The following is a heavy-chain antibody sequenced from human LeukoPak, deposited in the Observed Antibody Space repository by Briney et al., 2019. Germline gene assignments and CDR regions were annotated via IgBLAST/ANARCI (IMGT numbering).Heavy chain of an antibody. CDR2: INPSGGST. J-gene: IGHJ6*03. V-gene: IGHV1-46*01. Sequence: EASVKVSFKASGYTFTSYYMHWVRQAPGQGLEGMGIINPSGGSTSYAQKFQGRVTITRDMSTSTVYMELSSLRSEDTAVYYCARGSARLGYMAVWGKGTTVTVSS. D-gene: IGHD3-22*01. CDR1: GYTFTSYY. CDR3: ARGSARLGYMAV.